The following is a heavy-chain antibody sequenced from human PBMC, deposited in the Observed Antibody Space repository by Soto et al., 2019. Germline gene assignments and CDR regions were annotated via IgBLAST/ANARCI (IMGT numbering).Heavy chain of an antibody. CDR3: AKGGATVVPNRGIDY. V-gene: IGHV3-23*01. Sequence: WGSMRLSCAASGFTFSSYAMSWVRQAPGKGLEWVSGISDSGGSTYYTDSVKGRFTISRDNSKNTLYLQMNSLRVGDTAVYYCAKGGATVVPNRGIDYWGQGTLVTVSS. J-gene: IGHJ4*02. D-gene: IGHD4-17*01. CDR2: ISDSGGST. CDR1: GFTFSSYA.